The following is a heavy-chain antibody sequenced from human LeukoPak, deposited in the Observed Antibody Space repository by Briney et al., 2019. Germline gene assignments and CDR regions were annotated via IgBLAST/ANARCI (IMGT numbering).Heavy chain of an antibody. J-gene: IGHJ5*02. Sequence: ASVKVSCKASGYTFTSYDINWVRQATGQGLEWMGWMNPNSGNTGYAQKFQGRVTMTRNTSISTAYMELSSLRSEDTAVYYCARGGGLYCSSTSCDFTNWFDPWGQGTLVTVSS. CDR2: MNPNSGNT. CDR1: GYTFTSYD. D-gene: IGHD2-2*01. CDR3: ARGGGLYCSSTSCDFTNWFDP. V-gene: IGHV1-8*01.